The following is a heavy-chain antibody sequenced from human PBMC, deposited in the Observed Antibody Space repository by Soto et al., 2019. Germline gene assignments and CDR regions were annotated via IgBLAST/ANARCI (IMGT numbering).Heavy chain of an antibody. V-gene: IGHV1-69*08. D-gene: IGHD2-21*01. CDR3: AREQSAETPDFDY. CDR2: IIPILGIA. CDR1: GGTFSSYT. J-gene: IGHJ4*02. Sequence: QVQLVQSGAEVKKPGSSVKVSCKASGGTFSSYTISWVRQAPGQVLEWMGRIIPILGIANYAQKFQGRVTIPADKSTSTASMALSSLRSEDTAVYYCAREQSAETPDFDYWGQGTLVTVSA.